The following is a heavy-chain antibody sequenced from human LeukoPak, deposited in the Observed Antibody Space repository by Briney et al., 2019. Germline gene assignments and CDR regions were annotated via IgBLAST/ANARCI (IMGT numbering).Heavy chain of an antibody. CDR2: IKQDGSAK. Sequence: GGSLRLSCAASGFSFISYWMSWVRQAPGKGLEWVANIKQDGSAKNYVDSVKGRFTISRDNAKNSLYPQLNSLRAEDTAVYYCAGCAGNSCYFDYWGQGTLVTVSS. V-gene: IGHV3-7*01. CDR3: AGCAGNSCYFDY. D-gene: IGHD1-1*01. CDR1: GFSFISYW. J-gene: IGHJ4*02.